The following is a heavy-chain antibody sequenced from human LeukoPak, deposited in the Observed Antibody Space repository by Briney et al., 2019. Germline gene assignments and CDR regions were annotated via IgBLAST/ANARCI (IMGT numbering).Heavy chain of an antibody. CDR2: GDYSGGT. Sequence: SETLSLTCTVSGGSISSSSYYWGWIRQPPGKGLEWIASGDYSGGTYYNPSLESRVAISADMSKNQTSLKLSSVTAADTALYYCARERGEEYSSGWYKTNFDTWGQGTRVTVSS. D-gene: IGHD6-19*01. CDR1: GGSISSSSYY. J-gene: IGHJ4*02. V-gene: IGHV4-39*07. CDR3: ARERGEEYSSGWYKTNFDT.